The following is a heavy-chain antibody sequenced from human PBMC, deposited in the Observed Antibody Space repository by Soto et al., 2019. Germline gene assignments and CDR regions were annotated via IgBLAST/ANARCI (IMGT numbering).Heavy chain of an antibody. CDR2: IYHSGST. Sequence: QVQLQESGPGLVKPSGTLSLTCGVFGGSISNSNWWTWVRQPPGKGLEWIGEIYHSGSTNYNSSLVSRVTISLDKPNNQFSLKLSYVTAADTAVYYCAHRPIVGAAIWGQGTLVTVSS. CDR3: AHRPIVGAAI. J-gene: IGHJ4*02. D-gene: IGHD1-26*01. V-gene: IGHV4-4*02. CDR1: GGSISNSNW.